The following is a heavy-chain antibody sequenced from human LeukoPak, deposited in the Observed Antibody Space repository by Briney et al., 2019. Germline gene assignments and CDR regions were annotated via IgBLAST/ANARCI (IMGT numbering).Heavy chain of an antibody. V-gene: IGHV1-2*02. CDR3: ARVPGSGSYSFLFDY. D-gene: IGHD3-10*01. Sequence: ASVKVSCKASGYTFTGYYMHWVRQAPGQGLEWMGWINPNSGGTNYAQKIQGRVTMTRDTSISTAYMELSRLRSDDTAVYYCARVPGSGSYSFLFDYWGQGTLVTVSS. J-gene: IGHJ4*02. CDR2: INPNSGGT. CDR1: GYTFTGYY.